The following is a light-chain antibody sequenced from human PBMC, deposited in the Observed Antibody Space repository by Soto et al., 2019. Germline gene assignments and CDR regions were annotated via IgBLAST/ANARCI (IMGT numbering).Light chain of an antibody. CDR1: SSNIGGNS. V-gene: IGLV1-51*01. Sequence: QSVLTQPPSVSAAPGQKVTISCSGSSSNIGGNSVSWYQQLPGTAPKLLIYDDNKRASGTPDRFSGSKFGTSATLGITGFQTGDEADYYCGSWDSSLSAYVFGTETKVTVL. CDR3: GSWDSSLSAYV. J-gene: IGLJ1*01. CDR2: DDN.